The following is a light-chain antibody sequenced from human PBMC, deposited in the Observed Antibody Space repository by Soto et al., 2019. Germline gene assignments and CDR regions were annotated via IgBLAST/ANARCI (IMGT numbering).Light chain of an antibody. Sequence: ERVLTHSPGTLSLSPGERATLSCRASQSIVRSYLAWYQQKPGQAPRLLIYGASSRATGIPDRFSGSGSGTDFTLTISRLEPEDFAEYYCEQYGSSPYTFGQGTKLEI. J-gene: IGKJ2*01. CDR1: QSIVRSY. V-gene: IGKV3-20*01. CDR2: GAS. CDR3: EQYGSSPYT.